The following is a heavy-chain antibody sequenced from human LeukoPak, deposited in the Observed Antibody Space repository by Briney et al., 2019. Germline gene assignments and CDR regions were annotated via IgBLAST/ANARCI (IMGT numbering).Heavy chain of an antibody. V-gene: IGHV3-7*03. CDR3: ARGLATRAPLDY. CDR2: INPDGSER. CDR1: GFSFSSYY. D-gene: IGHD5-12*01. Sequence: GGSLRLSCAASGFSFSSYYMSWVRQAPGKGLEWVALINPDGSERYYVDSVKGRFTISRDNAKNSLYLQMNSLRAEDTAVYYCARGLATRAPLDYWGQGTLVTVSS. J-gene: IGHJ4*02.